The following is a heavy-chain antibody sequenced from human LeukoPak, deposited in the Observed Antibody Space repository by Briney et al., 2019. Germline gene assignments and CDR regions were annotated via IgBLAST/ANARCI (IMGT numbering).Heavy chain of an antibody. CDR2: IYYSGST. CDR3: ARLALFGVVIRPLFDP. D-gene: IGHD3-3*01. V-gene: IGHV4-59*08. Sequence: SETLSLTCAVSGGSISSYYWSWIRQPPGKGLEWIGYIYYSGSTNYNPSLKSRVTISVDTSKNQFSLKLSSVTAADTAVYYCARLALFGVVIRPLFDPWGQGTLVTVSS. J-gene: IGHJ5*02. CDR1: GGSISSYY.